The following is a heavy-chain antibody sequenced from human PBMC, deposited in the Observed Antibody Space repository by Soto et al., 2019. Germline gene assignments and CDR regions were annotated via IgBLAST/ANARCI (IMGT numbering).Heavy chain of an antibody. J-gene: IGHJ4*02. CDR3: ARSIVVVTALDY. CDR1: GYTFTSYA. Sequence: QVQLVQSGAEVKKPGASVKVSCKASGYTFTSYAMQWVRQAPGQRLEWMGWINAGNGNTKYSQKFQGRVTITRDTSASTAYMELSSLRSEDTAVHYCARSIVVVTALDYWGQRTLVTVSS. V-gene: IGHV1-3*01. D-gene: IGHD2-21*02. CDR2: INAGNGNT.